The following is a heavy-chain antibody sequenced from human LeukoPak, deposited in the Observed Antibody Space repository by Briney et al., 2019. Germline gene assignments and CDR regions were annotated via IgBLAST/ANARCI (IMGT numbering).Heavy chain of an antibody. CDR3: ARDLRLNDYGGTFDY. CDR2: ISSSSSTI. Sequence: KPGGSLRLSCAASGFTFSDYYMSWIRQAPGKGLEWVSYISSSSSTIYYADSVKGRFTISRDNAKNSLYLQMNSLRDEDTAVYYCARDLRLNDYGGTFDYWGQGTLVTVSS. J-gene: IGHJ4*02. V-gene: IGHV3-11*04. D-gene: IGHD4-23*01. CDR1: GFTFSDYY.